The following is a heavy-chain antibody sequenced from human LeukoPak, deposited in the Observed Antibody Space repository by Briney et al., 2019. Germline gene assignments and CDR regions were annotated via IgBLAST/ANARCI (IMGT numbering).Heavy chain of an antibody. J-gene: IGHJ4*02. CDR2: ISSSSSYI. Sequence: GGSLRLSCAASGFTFSSYSMNWVRQVPGKGLEWVSSISSSSSYIYYADSVNGRFTISRDNTKNSLYLQMNSLRAEDTAVYYCARDRPAVAGKRIDYWGQGTLVTVSS. CDR1: GFTFSSYS. D-gene: IGHD6-19*01. V-gene: IGHV3-21*01. CDR3: ARDRPAVAGKRIDY.